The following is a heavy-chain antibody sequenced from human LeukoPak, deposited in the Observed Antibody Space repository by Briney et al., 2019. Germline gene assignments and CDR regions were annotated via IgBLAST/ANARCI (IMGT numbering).Heavy chain of an antibody. CDR3: ARWALPAAIPARSVDY. Sequence: GASVKVSCKASGYTFTGYYMHWVRQAPGQGLEWMGRINPNSGGTNYAQKFQGRVTMTRDTSISTAYMELRRLRSDDTAVYYCARWALPAAIPARSVDYWGQGTLVTVSS. CDR2: INPNSGGT. J-gene: IGHJ4*02. D-gene: IGHD2-2*02. CDR1: GYTFTGYY. V-gene: IGHV1-2*06.